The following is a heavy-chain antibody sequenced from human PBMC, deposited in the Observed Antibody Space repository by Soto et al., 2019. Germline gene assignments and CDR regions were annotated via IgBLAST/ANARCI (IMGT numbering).Heavy chain of an antibody. J-gene: IGHJ3*01. CDR1: GLTISGKKY. Sequence: DVQLVESGGGLIQPGESLRLSCAAFGLTISGKKYVAWIRQAPGKGLEWVSALYDVDGSFYADSVTGRFTTSSDSSKTTVYLQMNDLRPDDTAVYYCATWHEREHAFDVWGQWKTVTISS. V-gene: IGHV3-53*01. CDR2: LYDVDGS. D-gene: IGHD1-1*01. CDR3: ATWHEREHAFDV.